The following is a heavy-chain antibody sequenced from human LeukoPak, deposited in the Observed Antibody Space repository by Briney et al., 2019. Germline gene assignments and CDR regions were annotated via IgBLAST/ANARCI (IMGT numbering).Heavy chain of an antibody. V-gene: IGHV4-59*08. CDR1: GGSISSYY. J-gene: IGHJ3*02. CDR2: IYCSGST. CDR3: ARSLRTMVRGVIKSVAFDI. Sequence: SETLSLTCTVSGGSISSYYWSWIRQPPGKGLEWIGYIYCSGSTNYNPSLKSRVTISVDTSKNQFSLKLSSVTAADTAVYYCARSLRTMVRGVIKSVAFDIWGQGTMVTVSS. D-gene: IGHD3-10*01.